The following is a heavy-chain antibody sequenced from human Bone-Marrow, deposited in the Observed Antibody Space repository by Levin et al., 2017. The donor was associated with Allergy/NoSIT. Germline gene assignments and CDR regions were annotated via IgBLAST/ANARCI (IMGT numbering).Heavy chain of an antibody. Sequence: SETLSLTCSVSGGSASSGTYYWSWIRRPPGKGLEWIGYINYRGGTKYNPSLESRVTISVDTSKNEFSLKVTSVTAADTAVYYCARNRIIVSGGNDYYYGMDVWGQGTTVTVSS. D-gene: IGHD5/OR15-5a*01. CDR1: GGSASSGTYY. CDR2: INYRGGT. V-gene: IGHV4-61*01. CDR3: ARNRIIVSGGNDYYYGMDV. J-gene: IGHJ6*02.